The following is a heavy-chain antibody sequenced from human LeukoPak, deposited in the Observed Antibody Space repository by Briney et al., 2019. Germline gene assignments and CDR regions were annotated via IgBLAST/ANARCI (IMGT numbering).Heavy chain of an antibody. V-gene: IGHV3-30*03. CDR1: GFIFSSYG. CDR2: IAYDGSDK. Sequence: GPSLRLSCVASGFIFSSYGMHWVRQAPGKGLEWVAVIAYDGSDKYYADSVKGPFTISRDNAKNSLYVQMNSLRAEDTAVYYCASFRGDYWGQGTLVTVSS. J-gene: IGHJ4*02. D-gene: IGHD2/OR15-2a*01. CDR3: ASFRGDY.